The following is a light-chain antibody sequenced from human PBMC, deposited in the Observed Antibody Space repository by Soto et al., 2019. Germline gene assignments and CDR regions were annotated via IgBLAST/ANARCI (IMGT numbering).Light chain of an antibody. CDR2: KAS. CDR1: QSISSW. CDR3: QHWVDYMWT. V-gene: IGKV1-5*03. Sequence: DIHLTQSPSTLSASVGDRVTITCRASQSISSWLAWYQQKHGKAPKLLIYKASSLESGVPSRFSGSGSGTEFTLTISSPQPDDFATYYCQHWVDYMWTFGEGTKVEIK. J-gene: IGKJ1*01.